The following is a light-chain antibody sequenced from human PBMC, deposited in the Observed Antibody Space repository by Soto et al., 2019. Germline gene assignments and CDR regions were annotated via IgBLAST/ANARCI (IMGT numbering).Light chain of an antibody. CDR2: GAS. Sequence: EVLLTHSPGTLSLPPGERATLSCRASQTVTSNYLAWYQQKPGQAPRLLIYGASSRATDIPDRYSGSGSGTDFTLTISRLEPEDSALYYCQQYVSLPVTFGQGTKLDIK. J-gene: IGKJ2*01. CDR1: QTVTSNY. V-gene: IGKV3-20*01. CDR3: QQYVSLPVT.